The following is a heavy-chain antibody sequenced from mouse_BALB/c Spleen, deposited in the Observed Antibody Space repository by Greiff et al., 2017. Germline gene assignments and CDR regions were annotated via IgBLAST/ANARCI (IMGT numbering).Heavy chain of an antibody. CDR2: INPSTGYT. Sequence: VQLQQSGAELAKPGASVKMSCKASGYTFTSYWMHWVKQRPGQGLEWIGYINPSTGYTEYNQKFKDKATLTADKSSSTAYMQLSSLTSEDSAVYYCARWGGPYYYAMDYWGQGTSVTVSS. CDR1: GYTFTSYW. CDR3: ARWGGPYYYAMDY. J-gene: IGHJ4*01. D-gene: IGHD1-1*02. V-gene: IGHV1-7*01.